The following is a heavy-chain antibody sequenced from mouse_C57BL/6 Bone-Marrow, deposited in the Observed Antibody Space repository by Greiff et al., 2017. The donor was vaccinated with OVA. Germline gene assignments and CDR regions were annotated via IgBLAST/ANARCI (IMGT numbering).Heavy chain of an antibody. D-gene: IGHD2-1*01. J-gene: IGHJ3*01. CDR1: GFTFSDYG. V-gene: IGHV5-15*01. CDR3: ARQDGNYEGVGFAY. Sequence: DVKLVESGGGLVQPGGSLKLSCAASGFTFSDYGMAWVRQAPRKGPEWVAFISNLAYSTYYADTVTGRFTISRENAKNTLYLEMSSLRSEDTAMYYCARQDGNYEGVGFAYWGQGTLVTVSA. CDR2: ISNLAYST.